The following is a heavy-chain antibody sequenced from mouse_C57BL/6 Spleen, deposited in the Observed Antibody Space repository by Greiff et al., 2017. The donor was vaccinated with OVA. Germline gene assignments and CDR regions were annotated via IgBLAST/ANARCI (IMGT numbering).Heavy chain of an antibody. CDR3: ARSPREDAWFAY. Sequence: VKLQESGAELVKPGASVKVSCKASGYTFTSYWMHWVKQRPGQGLEWIGRIHPSDSDTNYNQKFKGKATLTVDKSSSTAYMQLSSLTTEDSAIYYCARSPREDAWFAYWGQGTLVTVSA. CDR2: IHPSDSDT. J-gene: IGHJ3*01. V-gene: IGHV1-74*04. CDR1: GYTFTSYW.